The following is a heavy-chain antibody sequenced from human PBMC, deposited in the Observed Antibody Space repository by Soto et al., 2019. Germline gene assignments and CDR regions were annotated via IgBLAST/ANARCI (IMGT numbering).Heavy chain of an antibody. J-gene: IGHJ2*01. CDR1: GGTFSSYA. D-gene: IGHD6-6*01. CDR3: ARDRGNSSSSDWYFDL. CDR2: IIPIFGTA. V-gene: IGHV1-69*01. Sequence: QVQLVQSGAEVKKPGSSVKVSCKASGGTFSSYAISWVRQAPGQGLEWMGGIIPIFGTANYAQKFQGRVTITADESTSTAYRELSSLRSEDTAVYYCARDRGNSSSSDWYFDLWCRGTLVTVSS.